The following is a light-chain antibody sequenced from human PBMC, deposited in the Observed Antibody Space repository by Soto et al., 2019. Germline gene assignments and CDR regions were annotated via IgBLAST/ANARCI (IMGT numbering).Light chain of an antibody. J-gene: IGKJ1*01. V-gene: IGKV3-11*01. Sequence: IVMTQSPATLSVSPGQRATLSCRAGQSVSSYLAWYQQKPGQAPRLLIYDASNRATGIPARFSGSGSGTDFTLTISSLEPEDFAVYYCQQRSIWPPWTFGQGTKVDI. CDR2: DAS. CDR3: QQRSIWPPWT. CDR1: QSVSSY.